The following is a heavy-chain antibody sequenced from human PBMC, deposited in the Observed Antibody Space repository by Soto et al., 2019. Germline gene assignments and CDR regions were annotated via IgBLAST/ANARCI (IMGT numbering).Heavy chain of an antibody. V-gene: IGHV1-46*03. CDR1: GDTFSSYA. D-gene: IGHD6-19*01. CDR3: ARLAVAGPNQFDY. Sequence: GASVKVSCKASGDTFSSYAISWVRQAPGQGLEWMGIIIPSGDSTSYAQKFQGRVSMTRDKSTSTLYMELSSLISDDTAVYYCARLAVAGPNQFDYWGQRTPVTVSS. CDR2: IIPSGDST. J-gene: IGHJ4*02.